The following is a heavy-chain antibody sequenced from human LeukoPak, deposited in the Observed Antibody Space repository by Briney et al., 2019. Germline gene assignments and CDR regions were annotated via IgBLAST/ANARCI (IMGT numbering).Heavy chain of an antibody. CDR3: ARDLHYAFDI. J-gene: IGHJ3*02. CDR1: GFTFSSYS. CDR2: VGAIGSSTI. V-gene: IGHV3-48*01. Sequence: GGSLRLSCVASGFTFSSYSMNWVRQAPGKGLEWVSYVGAIGSSTISYADSVMGRFTISRDNAKNSVFLQMNSLRAEDTAVYYCARDLHYAFDIWGQGTMVTVSS.